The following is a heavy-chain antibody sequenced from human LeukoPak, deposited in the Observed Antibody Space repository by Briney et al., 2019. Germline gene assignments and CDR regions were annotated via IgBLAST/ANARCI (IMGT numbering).Heavy chain of an antibody. CDR2: INPAGDT. J-gene: IGHJ6*02. Sequence: GGSLRLSCAASGFTFSTYDMHWVRQAAGKGLEWVSGINPAGDTYYPGSVKGRFTISREDAKNSFYLQMNSLRVGDTAVYYCARGDCSGGSCSSMDVWGQGTTVTVSS. V-gene: IGHV3-13*04. CDR1: GFTFSTYD. CDR3: ARGDCSGGSCSSMDV. D-gene: IGHD2-15*01.